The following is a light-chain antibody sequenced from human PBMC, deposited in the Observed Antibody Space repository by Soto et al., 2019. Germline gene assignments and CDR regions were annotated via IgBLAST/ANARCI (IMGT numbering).Light chain of an antibody. V-gene: IGKV1-5*01. CDR1: QSISNW. CDR3: QQYKSYWT. J-gene: IGKJ1*01. Sequence: DIQMTQSPSTLSASVRDRVTITCRASQSISNWLAWYQQKPGKAPNLLIYDASSLESGVPSRFSGSGSGTEFTLTISSLQPDDFATYYCQQYKSYWTFGQGTKVEIK. CDR2: DAS.